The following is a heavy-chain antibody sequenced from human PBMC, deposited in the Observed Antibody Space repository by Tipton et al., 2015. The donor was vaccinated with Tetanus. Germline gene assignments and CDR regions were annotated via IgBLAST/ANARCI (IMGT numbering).Heavy chain of an antibody. CDR3: ARVLRYSTRGGWDDAFDI. Sequence: GLVKPSETLSLSCTVSGGSTHSHYWSWIRQSAAKGLEWIGRIYSGGTTNYNPSLKSRVFMSMDTSKNQFSLELSSVTAADTAVYFCARVLRYSTRGGWDDAFDIWGQGTMVTVSS. CDR2: IYSGGTT. CDR1: GGSTHSHY. J-gene: IGHJ3*02. D-gene: IGHD2-8*02. V-gene: IGHV4-4*07.